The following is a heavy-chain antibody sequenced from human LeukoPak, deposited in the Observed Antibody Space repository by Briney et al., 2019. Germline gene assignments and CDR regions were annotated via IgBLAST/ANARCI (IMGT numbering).Heavy chain of an antibody. V-gene: IGHV3-23*01. CDR3: AKGYYGSGSYGWFDY. CDR1: GFAFSSSA. J-gene: IGHJ4*02. CDR2: ISGSGDRT. Sequence: GGSLRLSCAASGFAFSSSAMNWVRQAPGKGLEWVSTISGSGDRTYYADSVKGRFTISRDDSKNTLFLQMNSLRAEDTAVYYCAKGYYGSGSYGWFDYWGQGTLVTVSS. D-gene: IGHD3-10*01.